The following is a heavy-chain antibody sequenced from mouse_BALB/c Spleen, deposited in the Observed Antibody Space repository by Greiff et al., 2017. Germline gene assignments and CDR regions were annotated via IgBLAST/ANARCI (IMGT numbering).Heavy chain of an antibody. Sequence: VKLMESGPGLVAPSQSLSITCTVSGFSLTDYGVSWIRQPPGKGLEWLGVIWGGGSTYYNSALKSRLSISKDNSKSQVFLKMNSLQTDDTARYYCARGSSYVWYFDVWGAGTTVTVSS. CDR2: IWGGGST. D-gene: IGHD1-1*01. J-gene: IGHJ1*01. CDR3: ARGSSYVWYFDV. V-gene: IGHV2-6-5*01. CDR1: GFSLTDYG.